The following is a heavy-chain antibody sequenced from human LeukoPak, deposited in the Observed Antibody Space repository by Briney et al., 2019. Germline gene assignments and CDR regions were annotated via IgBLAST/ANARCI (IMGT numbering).Heavy chain of an antibody. Sequence: SETLSLTCTVSGGSISSYYWSWIRQPPGKGLEWIGYIYYSGSTNYNPSLKSRVTISVDTSKNQFSLKLSSVTAADTAVYYCARHGGSYTYYDSSGYYSPPSWFDPWGQGTLVTVSS. D-gene: IGHD3-22*01. CDR3: ARHGGSYTYYDSSGYYSPPSWFDP. J-gene: IGHJ5*02. CDR1: GGSISSYY. V-gene: IGHV4-59*08. CDR2: IYYSGST.